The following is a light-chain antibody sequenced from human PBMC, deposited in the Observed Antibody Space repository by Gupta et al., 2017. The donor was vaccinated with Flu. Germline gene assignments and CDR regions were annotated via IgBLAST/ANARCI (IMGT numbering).Light chain of an antibody. V-gene: IGKV1-39*01. CDR2: AAS. J-gene: IGKJ3*01. CDR3: QQSDSNPLFT. Sequence: SSLAASVGDRGTITCRASQSIRSYLNWYKQKPVKAPKLLIYAASSWQSGVPSRFSGSGYGKDFTLTISSRQPEDFATYYCQQSDSNPLFTFGHGTKVDIK. CDR1: QSIRSY.